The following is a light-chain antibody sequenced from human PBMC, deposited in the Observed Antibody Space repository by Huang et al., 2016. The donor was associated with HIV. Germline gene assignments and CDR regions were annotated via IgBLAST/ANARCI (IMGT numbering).Light chain of an antibody. Sequence: EIVLTQSPATLSLSPGESATLSCRTSQSIFNYLAWYQQRPGQAPRLLIYDASNRATGVSARFSGSGSGTDFALTINNLEPEDFAVYYCQQRSAWPRTFGQGTKLEI. CDR2: DAS. J-gene: IGKJ2*01. CDR3: QQRSAWPRT. CDR1: QSIFNY. V-gene: IGKV3-11*01.